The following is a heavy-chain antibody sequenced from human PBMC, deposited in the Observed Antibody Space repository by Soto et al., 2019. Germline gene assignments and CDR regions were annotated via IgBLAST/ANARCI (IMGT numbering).Heavy chain of an antibody. D-gene: IGHD2-15*01. CDR3: ARGDCVGGTCYSLAGSFYYYMDV. CDR2: INNDGSVS. CDR1: GFTFSNYW. J-gene: IGHJ6*03. Sequence: EVQLVKSGGGLVQPGGSLRLSCVASGFTFSNYWMYWVRQAPGEGLVWVSRINNDGSVSSYADSVKGRLTISRDNVKNTLYLQMDRMRAEDTAVYYCARGDCVGGTCYSLAGSFYYYMDVWGKGTTVTVFS. V-gene: IGHV3-74*01.